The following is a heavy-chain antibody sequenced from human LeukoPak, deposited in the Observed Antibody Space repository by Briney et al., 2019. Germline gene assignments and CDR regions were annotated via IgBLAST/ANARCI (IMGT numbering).Heavy chain of an antibody. Sequence: GGSLRLSCAASGFTFSYYAMSWVRQAPGKGLEWVSAISSDSDTIYYTDSVKGRFTVSRDNSKSTLYLQMNSLGAEDTAIYYCAKRSSYSSGYYGDYWGQGTLVTVSS. J-gene: IGHJ4*02. CDR3: AKRSSYSSGYYGDY. CDR1: GFTFSYYA. D-gene: IGHD6-19*01. V-gene: IGHV3-23*01. CDR2: ISSDSDTI.